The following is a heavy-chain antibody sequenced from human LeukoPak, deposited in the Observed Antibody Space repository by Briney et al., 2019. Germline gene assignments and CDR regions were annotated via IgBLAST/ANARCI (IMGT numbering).Heavy chain of an antibody. CDR1: GFTFDDYA. Sequence: PGGSLRHSCAASGFTFDDYAMHWVRQAPGKGLEWVSLITWNGGSTDYADSVKGRFTISRDNSKNSLYLQMNSLRPKDSALYYCAKPHLPVVATPYFDYWGQGTLVTVSS. CDR3: AKPHLPVVATPYFDY. D-gene: IGHD5-12*01. V-gene: IGHV3-43D*03. J-gene: IGHJ4*02. CDR2: ITWNGGST.